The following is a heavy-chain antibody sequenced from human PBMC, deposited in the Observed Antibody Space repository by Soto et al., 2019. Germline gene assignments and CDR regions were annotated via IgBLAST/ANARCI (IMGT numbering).Heavy chain of an antibody. CDR2: ISYDGSNK. D-gene: IGHD2-15*01. CDR1: GFTFSSYG. CDR3: AKELEIVVVVAATLGY. V-gene: IGHV3-30*18. Sequence: GGSLRLSCAASGFTFSSYGMHRVRQAPGKGLEWVAVISYDGSNKYYADSVKGRFTISRDNSKNTLYLQMNSLRAEDTAVYYCAKELEIVVVVAATLGYWGQGTLVTVSS. J-gene: IGHJ4*02.